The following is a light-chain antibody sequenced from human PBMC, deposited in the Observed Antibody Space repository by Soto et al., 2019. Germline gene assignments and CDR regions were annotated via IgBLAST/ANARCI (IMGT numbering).Light chain of an antibody. V-gene: IGKV3-20*01. CDR1: QSVNSNS. CDR3: QQYDTSPQVMYT. CDR2: GAS. J-gene: IGKJ2*01. Sequence: EILLTQSPATLSLSPGERATLSCRASQSVNSNSLAWYQQKPGQAPRLLIYGASGRATGISDRFSGSGSGADFTHTISRLEPEDFAVYDCQQYDTSPQVMYTFGQGTKLEIK.